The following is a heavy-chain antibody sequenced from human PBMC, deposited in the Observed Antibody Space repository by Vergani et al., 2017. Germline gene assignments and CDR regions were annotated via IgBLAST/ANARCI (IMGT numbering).Heavy chain of an antibody. CDR3: ARHSTVEWLVKLGWIDP. CDR1: GASIRSSNYY. Sequence: QLQLQESGPGLVKPSATLSLTCSVSGASIRSSNYYWGWIRQPPGKGLEWMASIYYIGSTYYNPSLKSPVTLSVDTSKNQFSLKLSSVTAADTAVYFCARHSTVEWLVKLGWIDPWGKGILVTVSS. V-gene: IGHV4-39*01. CDR2: IYYIGST. D-gene: IGHD6-19*01. J-gene: IGHJ5*02.